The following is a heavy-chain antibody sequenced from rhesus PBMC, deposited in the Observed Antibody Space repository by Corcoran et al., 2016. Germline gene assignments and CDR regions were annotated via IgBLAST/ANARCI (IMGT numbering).Heavy chain of an antibody. Sequence: QVTLKESGPALVKPTQTLTLTCTFSGFSPTTSGMGVGWIRQPPGKALEWLALIYWDDDKRYSTSLKSRLTISKDTSKNQVVLTMTNMDPVDTATYYCARGVGYSGSYYLGGDFDYWGQGVLVPVSS. CDR3: ARGVGYSGSYYLGGDFDY. D-gene: IGHD3-16*01. V-gene: IGHV2-174*01. CDR1: GFSPTTSGMG. CDR2: IYWDDDK. J-gene: IGHJ4*01.